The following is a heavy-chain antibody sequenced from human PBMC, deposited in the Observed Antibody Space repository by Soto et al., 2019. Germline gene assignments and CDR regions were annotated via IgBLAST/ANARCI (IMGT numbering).Heavy chain of an antibody. D-gene: IGHD3-22*01. CDR1: GYSFTSYW. J-gene: IGHJ4*02. Sequence: GESLKISCKGSGYSFTSYWIGWVRQMPGKGLEWMGIIYPGDSDTRYSPSFQGQVTISADKSISTAYLQWSSLKASDTAMYYCARLNVNYYDSSGYCDYWGQGTLVTVSS. CDR2: IYPGDSDT. CDR3: ARLNVNYYDSSGYCDY. V-gene: IGHV5-51*01.